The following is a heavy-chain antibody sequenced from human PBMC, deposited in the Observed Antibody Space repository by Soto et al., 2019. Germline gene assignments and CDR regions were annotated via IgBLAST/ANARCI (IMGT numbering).Heavy chain of an antibody. CDR1: GGTFSSYA. Sequence: GASVKVSCKASGGTFSSYAISWVRQAPGQGLEWMGGIIPIFGTANYAQKFQGRVTITADESTSTAYMELSRLRSEDTAVYYCAREGDGYNSYYYYYGMDVWGQGTTVTVSS. CDR2: IIPIFGTA. CDR3: AREGDGYNSYYYYYGMDV. J-gene: IGHJ6*02. V-gene: IGHV1-69*13. D-gene: IGHD5-12*01.